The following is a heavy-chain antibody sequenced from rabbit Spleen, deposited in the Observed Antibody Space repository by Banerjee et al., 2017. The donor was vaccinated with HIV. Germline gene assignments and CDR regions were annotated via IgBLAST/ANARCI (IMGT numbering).Heavy chain of an antibody. Sequence: QSLEESGGDLVKPGASLTLTCTASGVSFSFSSYMCWVRQAPGKGLEWIACIDTGSSGFTYFATWAKGRFTCSKTSSTTVTLRMTSLTVADTATYFCARDFDFWGPGTLVTVS. CDR3: ARDFDF. V-gene: IGHV1S40*01. CDR1: GVSFSFSSY. CDR2: IDTGSSGFT. J-gene: IGHJ4*01.